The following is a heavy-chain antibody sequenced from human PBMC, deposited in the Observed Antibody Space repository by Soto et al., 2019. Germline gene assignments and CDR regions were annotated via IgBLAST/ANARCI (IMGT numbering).Heavy chain of an antibody. D-gene: IGHD4-17*01. CDR1: GYTFTGYY. Sequence: ASVKVSCKASGYTFTGYYMHWVRQAPGQGLEWMGWINPNSGGTNYAQKFQGWVTMTRDTSISTAYMELSRLRSDDTAVYYCARSLSYGDYVPVVFDYWGQGTLVTVSS. V-gene: IGHV1-2*04. J-gene: IGHJ4*02. CDR3: ARSLSYGDYVPVVFDY. CDR2: INPNSGGT.